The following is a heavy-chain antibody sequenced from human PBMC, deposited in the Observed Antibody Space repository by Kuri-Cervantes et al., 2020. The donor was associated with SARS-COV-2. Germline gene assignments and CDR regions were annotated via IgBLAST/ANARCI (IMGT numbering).Heavy chain of an antibody. CDR3: ARRSSDYYWAMDY. V-gene: IGHV1-46*01. CDR2: IDPIYGST. CDR1: GYTFTSYG. D-gene: IGHD3-22*01. J-gene: IGHJ4*02. Sequence: ASVKVSCKASGYTFTSYGISWVRQAPGQGLEWMGVIDPIYGSTTSAQKFQGRVTMTRDRSTSTVYMELSSLRSEDTAVYYCARRSSDYYWAMDYWGQGTLVTVSS.